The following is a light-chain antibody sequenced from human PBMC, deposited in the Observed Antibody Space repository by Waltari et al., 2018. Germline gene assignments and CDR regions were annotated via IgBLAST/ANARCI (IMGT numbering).Light chain of an antibody. J-gene: IGKJ2*01. CDR3: QQYNSYSYT. Sequence: DIQMTQFPSSLSASVGDRVTMTCRASQTINSYLNWYQQKPGKAPKLLIYAASRLQSGVPSRFSGSGSGTDFTLTISSLQPEDFATYYCQQYNSYSYTFGQGTKLEIK. CDR2: AAS. V-gene: IGKV1-39*01. CDR1: QTINSY.